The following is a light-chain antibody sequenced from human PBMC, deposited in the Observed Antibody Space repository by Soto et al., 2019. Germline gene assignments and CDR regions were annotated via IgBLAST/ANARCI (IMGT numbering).Light chain of an antibody. V-gene: IGLV1-47*03. CDR1: SSNIESNY. J-gene: IGLJ1*01. Sequence: QSVLTQPPSASGTPGQRVTISCSGSSSNIESNYVYWYQQLPGTAPKLLIYRNNQRPSGVPDRFSGSKSGNSASLAICWFWSEVEADYYCAAWDDSLSGSYVFGTGTKVTVL. CDR2: RNN. CDR3: AAWDDSLSGSYV.